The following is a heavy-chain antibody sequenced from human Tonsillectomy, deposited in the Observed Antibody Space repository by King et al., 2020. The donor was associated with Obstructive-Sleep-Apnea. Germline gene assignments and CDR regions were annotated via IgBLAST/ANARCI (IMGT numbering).Heavy chain of an antibody. CDR2: FYHIGST. D-gene: IGHD3-9*01. CDR3: ARAVDTPLGAFDI. J-gene: IGHJ3*02. V-gene: IGHV4-38-2*02. Sequence: QLQESGPGLVKPSETLSLTCTVSGYSISSGYYWGWIRQPPGKGLEWIGSFYHIGSTYCNPSLRSRVTISEDTSKNRFSLKVNSVTAADTAVYYCARAVDTPLGAFDIWGQGTMVTVSS. CDR1: GYSISSGYY.